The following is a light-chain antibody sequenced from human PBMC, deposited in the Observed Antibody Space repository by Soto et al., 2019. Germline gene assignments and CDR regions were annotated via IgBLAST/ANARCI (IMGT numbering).Light chain of an antibody. CDR3: QQYNNWPPLA. V-gene: IGKV3-15*01. CDR2: GAS. Sequence: EIVMTQSPATLSVSPGERVTLSCRASQSVSRNLAWYQQIPGQAPRLLIYGASTRATGIPARFSGSGSGTEFTLTISLLQSEDFAVYYCQQYNNWPPLAFGGGTKLEIK. J-gene: IGKJ4*01. CDR1: QSVSRN.